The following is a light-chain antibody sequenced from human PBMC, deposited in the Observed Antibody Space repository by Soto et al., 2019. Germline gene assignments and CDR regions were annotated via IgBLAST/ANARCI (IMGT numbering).Light chain of an antibody. CDR1: QSVSSNY. V-gene: IGKV3-20*01. CDR3: QQYGSSPFT. Sequence: EIVLTQSPGTLSLSPGERATLSCRASQSVSSNYLTWYQQKPGRAPRLLIYGASSRATGIPDRFSGSGSETDFTLTISRLEPEDFAVYYCQQYGSSPFTFGPGTKVDIK. CDR2: GAS. J-gene: IGKJ3*01.